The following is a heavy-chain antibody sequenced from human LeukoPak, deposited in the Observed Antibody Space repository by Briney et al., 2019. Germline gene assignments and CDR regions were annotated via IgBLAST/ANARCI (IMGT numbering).Heavy chain of an antibody. CDR3: ARDHSYYDSGSYSNVDY. V-gene: IGHV1-2*02. D-gene: IGHD3-10*01. J-gene: IGHJ4*02. CDR2: IYPYSGDT. CDR1: GYTFTGYY. Sequence: GASVKVSCKASGYTFTGYYIHWVRQAPGQGLEWMGWIYPYSGDTNYAQNFQGRVTMTRDTSSSTAYMELSRLRSDDTAVYYCARDHSYYDSGSYSNVDYWGQGTLVTVSS.